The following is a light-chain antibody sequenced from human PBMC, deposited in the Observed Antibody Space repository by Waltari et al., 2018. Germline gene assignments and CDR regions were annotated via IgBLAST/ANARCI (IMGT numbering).Light chain of an antibody. V-gene: IGKV3-15*01. J-gene: IGKJ4*01. CDR1: QSVNNK. Sequence: EIVMTQSPANLSVSPGERVTLSCRARQSVNNKLAWDQQKPGQAPRLLIYDASTRATGIPTSFSGSGSGTEFTITISSLQSEDFAVYYCQQYSDWPLTFGGGTKVEIK. CDR3: QQYSDWPLT. CDR2: DAS.